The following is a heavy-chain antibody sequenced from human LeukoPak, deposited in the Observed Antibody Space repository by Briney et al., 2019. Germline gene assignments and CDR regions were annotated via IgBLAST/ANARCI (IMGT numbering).Heavy chain of an antibody. V-gene: IGHV1-46*01. Sequence: ASVKVSCKASGYTFTSYYMHWVRQAPGQGLEWMGMINPSGGSTSYAQKFQGRVTMTRDTSTSTVYMELSSLRSEDTAVYYCARFIVSGGCFDYWGQGTLVTVSS. CDR2: INPSGGST. CDR1: GYTFTSYY. CDR3: ARFIVSGGCFDY. J-gene: IGHJ4*02. D-gene: IGHD2-21*01.